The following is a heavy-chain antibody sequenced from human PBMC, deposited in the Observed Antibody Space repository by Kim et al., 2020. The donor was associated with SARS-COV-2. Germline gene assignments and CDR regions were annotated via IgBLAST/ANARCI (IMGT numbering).Heavy chain of an antibody. Sequence: SETLSLTCAVYGGSLSGYYWSWIRQPPGKGLEWIGEINPSGSTNYNPSLKSRVTISVDTSKNQFSLKLSSVTAADTAVYYCARVVGSWYVGNWFDPWGEGTLVTVSS. D-gene: IGHD6-13*01. CDR3: ARVVGSWYVGNWFDP. CDR1: GGSLSGYY. V-gene: IGHV4-34*01. CDR2: INPSGST. J-gene: IGHJ5*02.